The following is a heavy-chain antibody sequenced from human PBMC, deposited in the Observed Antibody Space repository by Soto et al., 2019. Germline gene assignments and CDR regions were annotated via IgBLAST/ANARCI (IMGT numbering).Heavy chain of an antibody. CDR1: GGSISSGGYS. CDR2: IYHSGST. Sequence: SETLSLTCAVSGGSISSGGYSWSWIRQPPGKGLEWIGYIYHSGSTYYNPSLKSRVTISVDRSKNQFSLKLSSVTAADTAVYYCARSHTYDAFDIWGQGTMVTVSS. D-gene: IGHD2-2*02. CDR3: ARSHTYDAFDI. V-gene: IGHV4-30-2*01. J-gene: IGHJ3*02.